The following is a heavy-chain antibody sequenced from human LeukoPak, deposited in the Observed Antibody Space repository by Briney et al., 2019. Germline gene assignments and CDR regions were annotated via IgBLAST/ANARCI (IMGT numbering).Heavy chain of an antibody. CDR2: ISGSGGST. Sequence: GGSLRLSCAASGFTFSSYWMSWVRQAPGKGLEWVSAISGSGGSTYYADSVKGRFTISRDNSKNTLYLQMNSLRAEDTAVYYCARGYSSGWYDYWGQGTLVTVSS. CDR1: GFTFSSYW. CDR3: ARGYSSGWYDY. D-gene: IGHD6-19*01. J-gene: IGHJ4*02. V-gene: IGHV3-23*01.